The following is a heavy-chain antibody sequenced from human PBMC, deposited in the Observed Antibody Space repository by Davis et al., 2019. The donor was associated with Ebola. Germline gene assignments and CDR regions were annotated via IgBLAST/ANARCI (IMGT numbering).Heavy chain of an antibody. CDR2: INPSGGST. J-gene: IGHJ4*02. D-gene: IGHD3-22*01. V-gene: IGHV1-46*01. Sequence: ASVKVSCKASGYTFSSYYMHWVRQAPGQGLEWMGIINPSGGSTTYTQKFQGRVTMTRDTSTSTVYMELSSLRSEDTAVHYCARGRPHYYYDSSSYLDWGQGTLVTVSS. CDR1: GYTFSSYY. CDR3: ARGRPHYYYDSSSYLD.